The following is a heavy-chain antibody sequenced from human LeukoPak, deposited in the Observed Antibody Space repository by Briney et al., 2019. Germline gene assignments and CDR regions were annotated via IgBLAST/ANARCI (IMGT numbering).Heavy chain of an antibody. CDR1: GYTFTSYY. CDR3: ATARLNPEYSSSWQRRSFLACGY. J-gene: IGHJ4*02. V-gene: IGHV1-46*01. D-gene: IGHD6-13*01. CDR2: INPSGGST. Sequence: GASVKVSCKASGYTFTSYYMHWVRQAPGQGLEWMGIINPSGGSTSYAQKFQGRVTMTRDTSTSTVYMELSSLRSEDTAVYYCATARLNPEYSSSWQRRSFLACGYWGQGTLVTVSS.